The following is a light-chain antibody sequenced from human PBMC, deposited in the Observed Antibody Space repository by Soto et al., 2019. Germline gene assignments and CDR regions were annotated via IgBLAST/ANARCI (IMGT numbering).Light chain of an antibody. CDR3: MMYMGGGIWV. CDR2: NTN. CDR1: SGSVSSSYY. Sequence: QTVVTQEPSFSVSPGGTVTLTCGLSSGSVSSSYYPSWYQQTPGQAPRTLIYNTNTRSSGVPDRFSGSILGNKAALTITGAQADDESDYYCMMYMGGGIWVFGGGTKPTVL. V-gene: IGLV8-61*01. J-gene: IGLJ3*02.